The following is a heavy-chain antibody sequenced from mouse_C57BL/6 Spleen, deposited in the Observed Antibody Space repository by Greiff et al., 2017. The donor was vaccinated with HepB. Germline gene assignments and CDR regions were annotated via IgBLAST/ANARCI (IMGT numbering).Heavy chain of an antibody. CDR2: IWSGGST. Sequence: QVQLKESGPGLVQPSQSLSITCTVSGFSLTSYGVHWVRQSPGKGLEWLGVIWSGGSTDYNAAFISRLSISKDNSKSQVFFKMNSLQADDTAIYYCARNSGSSSGAMDYWGQGTSVTVSS. D-gene: IGHD1-1*01. CDR3: ARNSGSSSGAMDY. CDR1: GFSLTSYG. V-gene: IGHV2-2*01. J-gene: IGHJ4*01.